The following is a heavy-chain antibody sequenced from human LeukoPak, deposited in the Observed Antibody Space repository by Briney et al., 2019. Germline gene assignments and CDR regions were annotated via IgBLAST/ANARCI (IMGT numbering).Heavy chain of an antibody. Sequence: SETLSLTCAVYGGSFSGYYWSWIRQPPGQGLEWIGEINHSGSTNYNPSLKSRVTISVDTSKNQFSLKLSSVTAADTAVYYCARSLYYVYVWGSYRPYYFDYWGQGTLVTVSS. CDR1: GGSFSGYY. CDR3: ARSLYYVYVWGSYRPYYFDY. J-gene: IGHJ4*02. V-gene: IGHV4-34*01. D-gene: IGHD3-16*02. CDR2: INHSGST.